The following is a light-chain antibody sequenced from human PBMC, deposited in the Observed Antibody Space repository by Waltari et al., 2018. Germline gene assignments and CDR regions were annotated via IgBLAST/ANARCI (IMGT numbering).Light chain of an antibody. J-gene: IGLJ2*01. CDR1: STDLGAYYF. Sequence: SALTQPPSSSGSHAQSVTISCTGTSTDLGAYYFVYWYQQHPGKVPKLMVYEVSNRPSGVPDRFSGSKAGNMASLRVSGRQAEDEADYYCSSHADGCNNAHVIFGGGTKLTVL. CDR3: SSHADGCNNAHVI. CDR2: EVS. V-gene: IGLV2-8*01.